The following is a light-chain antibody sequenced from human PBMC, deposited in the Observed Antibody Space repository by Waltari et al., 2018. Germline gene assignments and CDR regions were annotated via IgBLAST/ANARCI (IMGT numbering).Light chain of an antibody. CDR2: GAS. CDR1: PGVSSY. V-gene: IGKV3D-11*01. CDR3: DQHSSGWT. Sequence: FTQFPANLSLSPGERATLSFRARPGVSSYLAWYQQKPGQAPRRLIYGASSRATGIPDRFSGSGSGTDFTLTISSLEPEDVGVYHCDQHSSGWTFGQGTKVEIK. J-gene: IGKJ1*01.